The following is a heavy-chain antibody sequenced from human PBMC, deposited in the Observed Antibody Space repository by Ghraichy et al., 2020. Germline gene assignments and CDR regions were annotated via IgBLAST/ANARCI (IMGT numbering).Heavy chain of an antibody. J-gene: IGHJ3*02. CDR3: ARAGGLVHHDHGDYGAFDI. CDR2: IYISGST. D-gene: IGHD4-17*01. CDR1: GGSVSSYY. Sequence: SETLSLTCTVSGGSVSSYYWSWIRQPPGKGLEWIGYIYISGSTNYNPSLQSRVTMSVDTSKNQFSVRLLAVTAADTAVYYCARAGGLVHHDHGDYGAFDIWGHGTVVSVSS. V-gene: IGHV4-59*02.